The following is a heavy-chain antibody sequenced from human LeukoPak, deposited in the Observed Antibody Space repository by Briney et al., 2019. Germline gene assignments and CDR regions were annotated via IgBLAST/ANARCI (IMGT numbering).Heavy chain of an antibody. CDR3: ARGRVRAIGGDLLDY. CDR2: ISSSSSSI. V-gene: IGHV3-48*01. D-gene: IGHD2-21*02. Sequence: GGSLRLSCAASGFTFSNYNMNWVRQAPGKGLEWVSYISSSSSSIDSADSVKGRFTISRDNAQNSLFLQMNSLRAEDTAVYYCARGRVRAIGGDLLDYWGQGTLVTVSS. CDR1: GFTFSNYN. J-gene: IGHJ4*02.